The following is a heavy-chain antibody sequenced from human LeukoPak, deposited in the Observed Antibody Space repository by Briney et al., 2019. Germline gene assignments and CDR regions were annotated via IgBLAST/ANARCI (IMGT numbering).Heavy chain of an antibody. V-gene: IGHV3-48*01. J-gene: IGHJ6*02. CDR2: INYHSQPT. CDR1: GFTFSTFH. D-gene: IGHD3-3*01. Sequence: GGPLRLSCTASGFTFSTFHMHWVRQAPGKGLEWVSYINYHSQPTYYADSVKGRFTISRDNAKSSLYLQLNDLRAEDTAVYYCARGSNPKLYYDFWSGYGNYYYYYGMDVWGQGTTVTVSS. CDR3: ARGSNPKLYYDFWSGYGNYYYYYGMDV.